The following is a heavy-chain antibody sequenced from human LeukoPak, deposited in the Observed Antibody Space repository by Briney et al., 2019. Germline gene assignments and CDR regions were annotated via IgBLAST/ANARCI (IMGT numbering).Heavy chain of an antibody. Sequence: GGSLRLSCLGSGFNFRYFWMSWVRQAPGKGLEWVSVIYSDGSTYYADSMKGRFAISRDDSKNTLYLQMNSLRAEDTAVYYCARANSGYGDYWGQGTLVTVSS. V-gene: IGHV3-53*01. CDR2: IYSDGST. CDR1: GFNFRYFW. CDR3: ARANSGYGDY. D-gene: IGHD5-12*01. J-gene: IGHJ4*02.